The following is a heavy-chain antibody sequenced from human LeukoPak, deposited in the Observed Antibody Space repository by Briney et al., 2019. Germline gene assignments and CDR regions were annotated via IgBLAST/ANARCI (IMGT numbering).Heavy chain of an antibody. V-gene: IGHV3-21*01. J-gene: IGHJ4*02. CDR3: ARDCSGGSCYVSGLYYDSSGYDY. CDR1: GFTFSSYS. Sequence: PGGSRRLSCAASGFTFSSYSMNWVRQAPGKGLEWVSSISSSSSYIYYADSVKGRFTISRDNAKNSLYLQMNSLRAEDTAVYYCARDCSGGSCYVSGLYYDSSGYDYWGQGTLVTVSS. D-gene: IGHD2-15*01. CDR2: ISSSSSYI.